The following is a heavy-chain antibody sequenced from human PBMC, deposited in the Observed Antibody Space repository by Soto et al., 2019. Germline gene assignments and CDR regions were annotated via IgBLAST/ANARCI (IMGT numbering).Heavy chain of an antibody. CDR2: INHSGST. V-gene: IGHV4-34*01. J-gene: IGHJ6*03. D-gene: IGHD3-3*01. Sequence: LSLTCAVYGGSFSGYYWSWIRQPPGKGLEWIGEINHSGSTNYNPSLKSRVTISVDTSKNQFSLKLSSVTAADTAVYYCARVPLRITIFGVVPRGGYMDVWGQGTTVPVSS. CDR1: GGSFSGYY. CDR3: ARVPLRITIFGVVPRGGYMDV.